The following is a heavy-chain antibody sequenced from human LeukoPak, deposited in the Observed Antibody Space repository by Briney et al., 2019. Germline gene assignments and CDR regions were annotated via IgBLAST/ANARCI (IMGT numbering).Heavy chain of an antibody. J-gene: IGHJ1*01. CDR3: ARGATTVTTRLFQH. Sequence: TGGSLRLSCAASGFTFSTYSMNWVRQAPGKGLEWVSYIDPSSTTIYYADSVKGRFTISRDNARNSLYLEMNSLRAEDTAVYYCARGATTVTTRLFQHWGQGTLVTVSS. V-gene: IGHV3-48*01. CDR2: IDPSSTTI. D-gene: IGHD4-17*01. CDR1: GFTFSTYS.